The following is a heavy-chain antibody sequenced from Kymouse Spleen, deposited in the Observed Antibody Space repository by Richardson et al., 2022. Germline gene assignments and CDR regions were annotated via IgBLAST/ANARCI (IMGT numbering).Heavy chain of an antibody. Sequence: EVQLVESGGGLVQPGGSLRLSCAASGFTFSSYWMSWVRQAPGKGLEWVANIKQDGSEKYYVDSVKGRFTISRDNAKNSLYLQMNSLRAEDTAVYYCARDPYSSGRLYYYYYGMDVWGQGTTVTVSS. D-gene: IGHD6-19*01. CDR3: ARDPYSSGRLYYYYYGMDV. CDR2: IKQDGSEK. CDR1: GFTFSSYW. V-gene: IGHV3-7*01. J-gene: IGHJ6*02.